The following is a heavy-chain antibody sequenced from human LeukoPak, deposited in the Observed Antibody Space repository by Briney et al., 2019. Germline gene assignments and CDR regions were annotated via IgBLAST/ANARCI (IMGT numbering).Heavy chain of an antibody. V-gene: IGHV5-51*01. D-gene: IGHD3-9*01. Sequence: GESLKISCNGSGYSFTSYWIAWVRQMPGKGLEWMGIIYPGDSDTRYSTSFQGQVTISADKSISTAYLQWSSLKASDTAMYYCACDILTGYYAFDIWGQGTMVTVSS. CDR1: GYSFTSYW. CDR2: IYPGDSDT. CDR3: ACDILTGYYAFDI. J-gene: IGHJ3*02.